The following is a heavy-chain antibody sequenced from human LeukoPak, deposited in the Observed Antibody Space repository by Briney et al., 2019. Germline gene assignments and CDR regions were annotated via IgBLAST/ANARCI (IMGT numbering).Heavy chain of an antibody. J-gene: IGHJ5*02. V-gene: IGHV1-18*04. CDR2: ISAYNGNT. CDR1: GYTFTGYY. D-gene: IGHD3-3*01. Sequence: ASVKVSCKASGYTFTGYYMHWVRQAPGQGLEWMGWISAYNGNTNYAQKLQGRVTMTTDTSTSTAYMELRSLRSDDTAVYYCARDYDFWSGYYFWFDPWGQGTLVTVSS. CDR3: ARDYDFWSGYYFWFDP.